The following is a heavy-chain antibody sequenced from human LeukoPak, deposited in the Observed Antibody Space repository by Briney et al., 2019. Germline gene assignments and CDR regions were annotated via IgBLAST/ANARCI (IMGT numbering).Heavy chain of an antibody. CDR2: IYTSGST. Sequence: SETLSLTCTVSGGSISSYYWSWIRQPAGKGLEWIGRIYTSGSTNYNPSLKSRVTMSVDTPKNQFSLKLSSVTAADTAVYYCARDRVTIFGVVIIRRDYWGQGTLVTVSS. CDR1: GGSISSYY. J-gene: IGHJ4*02. CDR3: ARDRVTIFGVVIIRRDY. V-gene: IGHV4-4*07. D-gene: IGHD3-3*01.